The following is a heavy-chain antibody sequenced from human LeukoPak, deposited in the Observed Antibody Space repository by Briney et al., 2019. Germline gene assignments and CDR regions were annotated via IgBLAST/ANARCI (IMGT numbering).Heavy chain of an antibody. CDR3: ARHLRYCSGGTCYSSDAFDI. CDR2: ISDSGST. Sequence: SETLSLTCTVSGVSISTFYWSWIRQPPGEGLEWIGYISDSGSTNYNPSPQSRITISVDTSKNQFSLKLSSVTAADTAVYYCARHLRYCSGGTCYSSDAFDIWGRGTMVTVSS. CDR1: GVSISTFY. V-gene: IGHV4-59*08. J-gene: IGHJ3*02. D-gene: IGHD2-15*01.